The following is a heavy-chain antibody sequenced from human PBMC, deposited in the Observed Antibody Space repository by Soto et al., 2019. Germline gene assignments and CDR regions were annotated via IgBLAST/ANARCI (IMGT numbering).Heavy chain of an antibody. J-gene: IGHJ5*02. CDR1: GFTFSTYW. CDR3: AKVGPYDSGSYMFRYNWFGP. CDR2: IDNDGIST. V-gene: IGHV3-74*01. Sequence: GGSLRLSCAASGFTFSTYWMHWVRQVPGKGLVWVSHIDNDGISTTYADSVKGRFTISRDNAKNTLYLQMNSLRAEDTAVYYCAKVGPYDSGSYMFRYNWFGPWGPGTLVTVSS. D-gene: IGHD3-10*01.